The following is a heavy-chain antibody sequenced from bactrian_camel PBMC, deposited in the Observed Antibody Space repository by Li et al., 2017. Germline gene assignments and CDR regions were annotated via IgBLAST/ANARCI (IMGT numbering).Heavy chain of an antibody. Sequence: DVQLVESGGGLVQPGGSLRLSCAASGFTFSSYDMSWVRQAPGKGLEWVSAINSGGGSTYYADSVKGRLTISRDNAKNTLYLQMNSLKSKDTALYYRATDGPGGYWGHGTQVTVS. D-gene: IGHD1*01. V-gene: IGHV3S40*01. J-gene: IGHJ6*01. CDR1: GFTFSSYD. CDR3: ATDGPGGY. CDR2: INSGGGST.